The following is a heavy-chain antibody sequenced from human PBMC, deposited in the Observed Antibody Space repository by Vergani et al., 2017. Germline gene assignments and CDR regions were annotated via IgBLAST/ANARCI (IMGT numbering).Heavy chain of an antibody. CDR1: GFTFSSYG. CDR2: IRYDGSNK. V-gene: IGHV3-30*02. CDR3: ASSSPKYHTVREDY. Sequence: QVQLVESGGGVVQPGGSLRLSCAASGFTFSSYGMHWVRQAPGKGLEWVAFIRYDGSNKYYADSVKGRFTISRDNSKNTLYLQMNSLRAEDTAVYYCASSSPKYHTVREDYWGQGTLVTVSS. J-gene: IGHJ4*02. D-gene: IGHD4-11*01.